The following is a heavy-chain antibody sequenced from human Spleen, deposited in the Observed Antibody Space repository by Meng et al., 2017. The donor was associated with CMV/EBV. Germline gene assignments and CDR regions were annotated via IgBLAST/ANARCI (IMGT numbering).Heavy chain of an antibody. Sequence: SVKVSCKASGGTFSSYAISWVRQETGQGLEWMGGIIPILGIANYAQKFQGRVTITADKSTSTAYMELSSLRSEDTAVYYCARARIEVEPDGRKIKYYNYGMDVWGQGTTVTVSS. CDR2: IIPILGIA. CDR3: ARARIEVEPDGRKIKYYNYGMDV. J-gene: IGHJ6*02. CDR1: GGTFSSYA. D-gene: IGHD2-2*01. V-gene: IGHV1-69*10.